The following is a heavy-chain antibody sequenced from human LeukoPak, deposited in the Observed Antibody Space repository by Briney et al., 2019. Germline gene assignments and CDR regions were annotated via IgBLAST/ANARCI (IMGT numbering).Heavy chain of an antibody. CDR1: GFTVSSFA. J-gene: IGHJ6*02. D-gene: IGHD2-2*01. CDR2: IYYSGST. V-gene: IGHV4-59*02. Sequence: PGGSLRLSCAASGFTVSSFAMSWIRQPPGKGLEWIGYIYYSGSTNYNPSLKSRVTISVDTSKNQFSLKLSSVTAADTAVYYCARVPAAPRLYMNVWGQGTTVIVSS. CDR3: ARVPAAPRLYMNV.